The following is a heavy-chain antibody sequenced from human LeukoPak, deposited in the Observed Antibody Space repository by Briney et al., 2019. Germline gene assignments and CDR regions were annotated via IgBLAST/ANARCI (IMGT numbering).Heavy chain of an antibody. CDR3: ARGPYERMIVVVRVYYFDY. Sequence: ASVKVSCKASGYTFTGYYMHWVRQAPGQGLEWMGWINPNSGGTNYAQKFQGRVTMTRDTSISTAYMELSRLRSDDTAVYYCARGPYERMIVVVRVYYFDYWGQGTLVTVSS. D-gene: IGHD3-22*01. J-gene: IGHJ4*02. CDR1: GYTFTGYY. V-gene: IGHV1-2*02. CDR2: INPNSGGT.